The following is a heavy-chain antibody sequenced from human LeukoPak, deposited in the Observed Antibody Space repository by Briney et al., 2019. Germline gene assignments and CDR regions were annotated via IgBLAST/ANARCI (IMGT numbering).Heavy chain of an antibody. Sequence: GGSLRLSCAATGFTFSSYWMSWVRQAPGKGLEWVANIKQDGSEKYYVDSVKGRFTISRDNAKNSLYLQMNSLRAEDTAVYYCAKDGGYSSSWYGYKVDYWGQGTLVTVSS. V-gene: IGHV3-7*03. D-gene: IGHD6-13*01. CDR3: AKDGGYSSSWYGYKVDY. CDR2: IKQDGSEK. J-gene: IGHJ4*02. CDR1: GFTFSSYW.